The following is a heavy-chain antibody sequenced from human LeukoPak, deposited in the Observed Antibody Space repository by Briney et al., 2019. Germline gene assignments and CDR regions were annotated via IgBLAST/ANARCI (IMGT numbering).Heavy chain of an antibody. CDR3: ARETNYYYDSSGSRRTRYNWFDP. CDR2: INHSGST. D-gene: IGHD3-22*01. Sequence: SETLSLTCAVYGGSFSGYYWSWIRQPPGQGLEWIGEINHSGSTNYNPSLKSRVTISVDTSKNQFSLKLSSVTAADTAVYYCARETNYYYDSSGSRRTRYNWFDPWGQGTLVTVSS. J-gene: IGHJ5*02. CDR1: GGSFSGYY. V-gene: IGHV4-34*01.